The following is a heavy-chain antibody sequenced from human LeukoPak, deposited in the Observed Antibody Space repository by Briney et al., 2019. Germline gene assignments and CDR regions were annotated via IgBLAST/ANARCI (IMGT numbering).Heavy chain of an antibody. CDR1: GGSISSYY. V-gene: IGHV4-59*08. CDR3: ARNKSTVTTSRHDAFDI. CDR2: IYYSGMT. Sequence: PSETLSLTCTVSGGSISSYYWSWIRQPPGKGLEWIGYIYYSGMTNYNPSLKSRVTISLDTSKNQFSLKLSSVTAADTAVYYCARNKSTVTTSRHDAFDIWGQGTMVTVSS. D-gene: IGHD4-17*01. J-gene: IGHJ3*02.